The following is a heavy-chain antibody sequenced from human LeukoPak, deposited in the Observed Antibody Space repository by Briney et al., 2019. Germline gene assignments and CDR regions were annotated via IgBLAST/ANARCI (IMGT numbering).Heavy chain of an antibody. CDR2: ISSSGSTI. J-gene: IGHJ6*02. Sequence: GGSLRLSCAASGFTFSSYEMNWVRQAPGKGLEWVSYISSSGSTIYYADSVKGRFTISRDNAKNSLYLQMSSLRAEDTAVYYCARVRPDRWIQLWSYYYYYGMDVWGQGTTVTVSS. CDR1: GFTFSSYE. CDR3: ARVRPDRWIQLWSYYYYYGMDV. D-gene: IGHD5-18*01. V-gene: IGHV3-48*03.